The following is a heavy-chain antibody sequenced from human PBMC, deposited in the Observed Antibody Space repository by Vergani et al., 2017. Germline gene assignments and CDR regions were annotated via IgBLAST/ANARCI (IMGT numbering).Heavy chain of an antibody. D-gene: IGHD3-9*01. CDR1: GGSISSSSYY. J-gene: IGHJ6*02. CDR3: ARVMYRDEASTGYRLEGMDI. CDR2: IYSTGST. Sequence: QVRLQESGPGLVKPSETLSLTCTVSGGSISSSSYYWGWIRQPPGKGLEWIGSIYSTGSTNYNPSLNSRVTMSVDTSKNQFSLKLRSVTAADTAVYFCARVMYRDEASTGYRLEGMDIWGQGTTVTISS. V-gene: IGHV4-39*07.